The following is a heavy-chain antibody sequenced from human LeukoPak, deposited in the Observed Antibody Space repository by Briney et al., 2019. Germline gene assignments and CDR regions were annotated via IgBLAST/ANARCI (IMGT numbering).Heavy chain of an antibody. D-gene: IGHD3-10*01. CDR3: ARGRFGVKYDAFDI. J-gene: IGHJ3*02. CDR2: IYTSGST. V-gene: IGHV4-4*07. Sequence: SETLSLTCTVSGGSISSYYWSWIRQPAGKGLEWIGRIYTSGSTNYNPSLKSRVTMSVDTSKNQFSLKLSSVTAADTAVYYCARGRFGVKYDAFDIWGQGTMVTVSS. CDR1: GGSISSYY.